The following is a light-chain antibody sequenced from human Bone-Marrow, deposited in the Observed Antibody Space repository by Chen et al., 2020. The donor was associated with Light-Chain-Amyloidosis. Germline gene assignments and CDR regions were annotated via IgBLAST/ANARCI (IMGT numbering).Light chain of an antibody. CDR3: SSYTITNTLV. CDR1: SSDVGGDNH. V-gene: IGLV2-14*01. CDR2: EVT. Sequence: QSALPQPPSVSGSPGQSRTLSRTRTSSDVGGDNHVSWYQQHPDKAPKLMIYEVTNRPSWVPDRFSGSKSDNTASLTISGLQTEDEADYFCSSYTITNTLVFGSGTRVTVL. J-gene: IGLJ1*01.